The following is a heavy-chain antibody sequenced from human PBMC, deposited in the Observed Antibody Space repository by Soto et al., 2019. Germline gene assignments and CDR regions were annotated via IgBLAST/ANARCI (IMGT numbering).Heavy chain of an antibody. Sequence: GGSLRLSCAASGFTFSSYAMHWVRQAPGKGLEWVAVISYDGSNKYYADSVKGRFTISRDNSKNTLYLQMNSLRAEDTAVYYCAKRYYDFWSGYYAGMSYYGMDVWGQGTTVTVSS. J-gene: IGHJ6*02. CDR1: GFTFSSYA. V-gene: IGHV3-30-3*02. CDR2: ISYDGSNK. CDR3: AKRYYDFWSGYYAGMSYYGMDV. D-gene: IGHD3-3*01.